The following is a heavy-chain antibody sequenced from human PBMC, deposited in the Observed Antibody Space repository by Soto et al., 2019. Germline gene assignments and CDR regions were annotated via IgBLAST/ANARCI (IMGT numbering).Heavy chain of an antibody. D-gene: IGHD3-3*01. Sequence: ETLSLTCTVSGGSISSSSYYWGWIRQPPGKGLEWIGSIYYSGSTYYNPSLKSRVTISVDTSKNQFSLKLSSVTAADTAVYYCARHERPYQYYDFWSAPGWFDPWGQGTLVTVSS. CDR3: ARHERPYQYYDFWSAPGWFDP. CDR2: IYYSGST. V-gene: IGHV4-39*01. CDR1: GGSISSSSYY. J-gene: IGHJ5*02.